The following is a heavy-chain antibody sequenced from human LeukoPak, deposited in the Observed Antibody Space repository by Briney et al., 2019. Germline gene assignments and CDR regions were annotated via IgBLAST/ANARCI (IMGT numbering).Heavy chain of an antibody. J-gene: IGHJ4*02. CDR1: GGSIVSYY. CDR2: IYYSGSA. D-gene: IGHD7-27*01. CDR3: ARDAGGATGDYYFDY. V-gene: IGHV4-59*01. Sequence: SETLSLTCTVSGGSIVSYYWSWIRQPPGKALEWIGYIYYSGSANYNPSLKSRVTISIDTSKNQFSLKLSSVTAADTAVYYCARDAGGATGDYYFDYWGQGTLVTVSS.